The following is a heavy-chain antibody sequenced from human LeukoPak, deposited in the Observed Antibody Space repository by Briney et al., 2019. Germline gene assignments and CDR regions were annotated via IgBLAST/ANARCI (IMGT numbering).Heavy chain of an antibody. V-gene: IGHV3-48*03. CDR3: AKDYRPHDFWSGLVDY. CDR1: GFTFSSYE. D-gene: IGHD3-3*01. J-gene: IGHJ4*02. CDR2: ISSSGSTI. Sequence: GGSLRLSCAASGFTFSSYEMNWVRQAPGKGLEWVSYISSSGSTIYYADSVKGRFTISRDNAKNSLYLQMNSLRAEDTAVYYCAKDYRPHDFWSGLVDYWGQGTLVTVSS.